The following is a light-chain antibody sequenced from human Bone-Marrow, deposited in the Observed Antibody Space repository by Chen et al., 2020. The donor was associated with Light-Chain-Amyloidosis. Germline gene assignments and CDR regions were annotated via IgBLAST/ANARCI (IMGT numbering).Light chain of an antibody. CDR1: SSDVGGYNF. CDR2: DVN. V-gene: IGLV2-14*03. J-gene: IGLJ1*01. CDR3: TSYTSSHTYV. Sequence: QSALTQPASVSGSPGQSIIISCTGTSSDVGGYNFVSWYQQHPGKAPKLMLFDVNNRPSGVSNRFSGSKSDNTASLTISGLQPEDEADYYCTSYTSSHTYVFGTGTEVTVL.